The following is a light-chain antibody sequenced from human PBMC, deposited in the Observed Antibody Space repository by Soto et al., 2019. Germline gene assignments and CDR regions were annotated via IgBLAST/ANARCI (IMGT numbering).Light chain of an antibody. Sequence: QSVVTQPPSVSGPPGQTVPITCSGSESNIGSNSVKWYQQFPGAAPKALIYSNALRPSGIPNRFSGSRSGTSASLAISGLQPEDEADYYCAVWDDRLMGVFGPGTKVTVL. V-gene: IGLV1-44*01. J-gene: IGLJ1*01. CDR2: SNA. CDR3: AVWDDRLMGV. CDR1: ESNIGSNS.